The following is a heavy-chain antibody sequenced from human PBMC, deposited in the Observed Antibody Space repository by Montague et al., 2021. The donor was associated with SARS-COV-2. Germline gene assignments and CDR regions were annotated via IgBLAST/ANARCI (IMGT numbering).Heavy chain of an antibody. D-gene: IGHD1-26*01. Sequence: SETLSLTCTVSGGSISSTSYYWGWVRQPPGKGLEWIGSIYYSGSAXFNPSLKSRVTISIDTSKNQFSLKVNSVTAADTAVYYCARVPDSGTHWSGDYWGQGTLVTVSS. J-gene: IGHJ4*02. CDR2: IYYSGSA. V-gene: IGHV4-39*07. CDR3: ARVPDSGTHWSGDY. CDR1: GGSISSTSYY.